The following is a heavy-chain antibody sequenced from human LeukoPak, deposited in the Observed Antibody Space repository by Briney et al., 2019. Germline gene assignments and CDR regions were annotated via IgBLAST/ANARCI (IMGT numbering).Heavy chain of an antibody. CDR2: IDIDGSTT. V-gene: IGHV3-74*01. CDR1: GFPFSNSL. D-gene: IGHD5-24*01. J-gene: IGHJ4*02. Sequence: GGALKLSCAASGFPFSNSLMHWVRQVPGKGVVWVARIDIDGSTTHYAASVKGRFTISRDNAKNTLYLQMNILRAEDAAVYYCVRDRDGYNYWGQGTLVTVSS. CDR3: VRDRDGYNY.